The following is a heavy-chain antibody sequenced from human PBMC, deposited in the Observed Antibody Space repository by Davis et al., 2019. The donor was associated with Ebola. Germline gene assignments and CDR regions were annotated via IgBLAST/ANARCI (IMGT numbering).Heavy chain of an antibody. D-gene: IGHD5-24*01. CDR2: TYYSSKWYT. CDR3: ARGWLRTGLDI. CDR1: GDIFSITIGG. Sequence: HSQTLSLTCALSGDIFSITIGGWNWIRQSPSRGLEWLVRTYYSSKWYTNYATNVKSRITINPDTSTNQPSLQLNSVTPEDTAVYYCARGWLRTGLDIWGQGTMVIVSS. J-gene: IGHJ3*02. V-gene: IGHV6-1*01.